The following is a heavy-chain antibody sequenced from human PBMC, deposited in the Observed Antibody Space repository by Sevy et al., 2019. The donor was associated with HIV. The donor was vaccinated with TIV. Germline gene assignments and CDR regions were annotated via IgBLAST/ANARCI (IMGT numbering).Heavy chain of an antibody. J-gene: IGHJ4*02. CDR2: ISGTSGTI. V-gene: IGHV3-48*02. CDR1: GFSFSQYS. D-gene: IGHD3-22*01. Sequence: GGSLRLSCAASGFSFSQYSMNWVRQAPGKGLEWLSYISGTSGTIYYAASVKGRFTISRDNAKNSVYLQMNSLRDEDTAVYYCARVGIYYDANYCDYWGQGALVTVS. CDR3: ARVGIYYDANYCDY.